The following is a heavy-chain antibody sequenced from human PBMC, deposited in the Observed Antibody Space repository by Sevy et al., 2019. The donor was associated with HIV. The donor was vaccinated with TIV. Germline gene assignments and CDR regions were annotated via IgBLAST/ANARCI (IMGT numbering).Heavy chain of an antibody. V-gene: IGHV3-23*01. J-gene: IGHJ4*02. CDR3: AKEVSEHSYSDY. Sequence: GGSLRLSCVTSGLTFSVSAWTWVRQIPGRGWEWVSPMGGSADYTYYPDSVKGRFTISRDNSKNTLYLQMNGLRAEDTAVYYCAKEVSEHSYSDYWGQGTLVTVSS. CDR1: GLTFSVSA. CDR2: MGGSADYT. D-gene: IGHD3-10*01.